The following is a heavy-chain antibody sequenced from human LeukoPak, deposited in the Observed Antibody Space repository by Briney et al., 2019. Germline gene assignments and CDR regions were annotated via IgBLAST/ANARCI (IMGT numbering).Heavy chain of an antibody. D-gene: IGHD2-8*01. Sequence: SETLSLTCAVSGDSITSGNWWSWVRQPPGKGLDWIGYIDYSGSTKYNPSLKSRVTISVDTSKNHFSLKLYSVTAADTAVYYCARGPLRAVWYFDLWGRGTLVAVSS. CDR3: ARGPLRAVWYFDL. CDR2: IDYSGST. CDR1: GDSITSGNW. V-gene: IGHV4-61*03. J-gene: IGHJ2*01.